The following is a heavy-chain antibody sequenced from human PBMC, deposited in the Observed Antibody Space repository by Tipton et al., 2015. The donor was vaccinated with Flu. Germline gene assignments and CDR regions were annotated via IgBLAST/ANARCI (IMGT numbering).Heavy chain of an antibody. CDR3: AHRRPPATGDWFDA. CDR1: GLSLSNSRTG. D-gene: IGHD7-27*01. V-gene: IGHV2-5*02. CDR2: IYWDDDK. Sequence: LVKPTQTLTLTCTFSGLSLSNSRTGVGWIRQPPGKALEWLALIYWDDDKHYSPSLESRLAITKDTSKNQVILTMTNMDPVDTATYYCAHRRPPATGDWFDAWGQGTLVTVSS. J-gene: IGHJ5*02.